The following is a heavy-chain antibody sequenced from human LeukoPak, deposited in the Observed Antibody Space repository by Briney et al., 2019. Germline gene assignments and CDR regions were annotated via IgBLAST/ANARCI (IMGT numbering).Heavy chain of an antibody. Sequence: PGGSLRLSCAASGFTFSSYAMHWVRQAPGKGLEWVAFIRYDGRNKYYADSVKGRFTISRDNSKNTLYLQMNSLRAEDTSVYYCARDRSLASWGQGTLVTVSS. V-gene: IGHV3-30*02. CDR3: ARDRSLAS. J-gene: IGHJ4*02. CDR2: IRYDGRNK. CDR1: GFTFSSYA. D-gene: IGHD1-1*01.